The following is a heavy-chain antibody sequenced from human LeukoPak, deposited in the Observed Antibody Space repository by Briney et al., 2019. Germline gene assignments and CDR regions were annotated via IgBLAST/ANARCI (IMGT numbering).Heavy chain of an antibody. CDR2: IYPPGAI. CDR1: GGSITSDY. Sequence: SETLSLTCTVSGGSITSDYWNWIRQPAGEGLEWIGRIYPPGAINYNPSLKSRVTMSVDTSKNQISLRLNSVTAADTAVYFCARRGSSGWYFDLWGRGTLVTVSS. D-gene: IGHD6-25*01. CDR3: ARRGSSGWYFDL. J-gene: IGHJ2*01. V-gene: IGHV4-4*07.